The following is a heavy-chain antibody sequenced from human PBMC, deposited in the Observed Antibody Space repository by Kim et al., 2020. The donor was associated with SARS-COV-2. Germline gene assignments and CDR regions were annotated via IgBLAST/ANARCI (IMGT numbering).Heavy chain of an antibody. V-gene: IGHV3-11*06. Sequence: GRFTISRDNAKNSLYLQMNSLRAEDTAVYYCARDKIVPYYYDSSGYYYDYWGQGTLVTVSS. J-gene: IGHJ4*02. D-gene: IGHD3-22*01. CDR3: ARDKIVPYYYDSSGYYYDY.